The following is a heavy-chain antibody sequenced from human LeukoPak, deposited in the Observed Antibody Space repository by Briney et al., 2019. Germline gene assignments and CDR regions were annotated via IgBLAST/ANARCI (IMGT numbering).Heavy chain of an antibody. Sequence: GGSLRLSCVASGFSFSSYGMRWVRQAPGQGLEWVSYISSSTSTIYYTDSVKGRFTISRDNAKNSQYLQMNSLRAEDTAVYYCARAEWELRYWGQGTLVTVSS. CDR1: GFSFSSYG. CDR2: ISSSTSTI. D-gene: IGHD1-26*01. V-gene: IGHV3-48*04. J-gene: IGHJ4*02. CDR3: ARAEWELRY.